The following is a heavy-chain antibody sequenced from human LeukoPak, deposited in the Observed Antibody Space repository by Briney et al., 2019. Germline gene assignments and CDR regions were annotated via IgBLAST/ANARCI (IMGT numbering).Heavy chain of an antibody. Sequence: PGRSLRLSCAASGFTFSSYGMHWVRQAPGKGLEWVAVISYDGSNKYYADSVKGRFTISRDNSKNTLYLQMNSLRAEDTAVYYCAKRTERPKSQWGPSYKGNYFDYWGQGTLVTVSS. J-gene: IGHJ4*02. CDR2: ISYDGSNK. CDR1: GFTFSSYG. D-gene: IGHD5-24*01. CDR3: AKRTERPKSQWGPSYKGNYFDY. V-gene: IGHV3-30*18.